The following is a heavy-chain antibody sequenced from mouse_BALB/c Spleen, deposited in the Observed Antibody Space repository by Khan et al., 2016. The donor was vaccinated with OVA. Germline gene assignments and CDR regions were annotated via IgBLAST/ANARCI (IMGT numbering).Heavy chain of an antibody. CDR3: ARPPYFSYAMDN. CDR1: GLTFTNFG. J-gene: IGHJ4*01. V-gene: IGHV9-3-1*01. Sequence: QVQLKESGPELKKPGETVKISCKASGLTFTNFGMNWVKQAPGKGLKWMGWINTYTGEPTYADDFNGRFAFSLEASASTAYLQINNLTNEDTATYFCARPPYFSYAMDNWGQGTSVTVSS. CDR2: INTYTGEP. D-gene: IGHD2-10*01.